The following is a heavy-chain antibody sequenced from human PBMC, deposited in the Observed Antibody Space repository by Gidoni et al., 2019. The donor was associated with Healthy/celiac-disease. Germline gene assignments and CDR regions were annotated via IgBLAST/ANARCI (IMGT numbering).Heavy chain of an antibody. J-gene: IGHJ4*02. Sequence: EVQLVESGGGLVKPGGSLRLSCAASGFTFSNAWMNWVRQAPGKGLGWVGRIKSKTDGGTTDYAAPVKGRFTISRDDSKNTLYLQMNSLKTEDTAVYYCTTGDVTIFGVVIPDYWGQGTLVTVSS. CDR2: IKSKTDGGTT. D-gene: IGHD3-3*01. V-gene: IGHV3-15*07. CDR1: GFTFSNAW. CDR3: TTGDVTIFGVVIPDY.